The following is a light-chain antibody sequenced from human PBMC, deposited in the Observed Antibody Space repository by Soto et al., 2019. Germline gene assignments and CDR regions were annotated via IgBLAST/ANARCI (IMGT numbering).Light chain of an antibody. V-gene: IGLV2-14*01. CDR1: SSDIGGYNY. Sequence: QSALTQPASVSGSLGQSITISCTGTSSDIGGYNYVSWYQQHPGKAPKLIIYEVSYRPSGVSNRFSASKSANTASLTISGLQAEDEADYYCNSFASSNSLIFGGGTKLPVL. CDR2: EVS. J-gene: IGLJ2*01. CDR3: NSFASSNSLI.